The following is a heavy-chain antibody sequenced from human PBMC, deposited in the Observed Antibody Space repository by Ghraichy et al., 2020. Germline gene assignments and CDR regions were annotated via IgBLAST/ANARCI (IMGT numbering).Heavy chain of an antibody. J-gene: IGHJ5*02. CDR3: AGHYYDSSGYSYWFDP. V-gene: IGHV4-59*01. D-gene: IGHD3-22*01. Sequence: SQTLSLTCTVSGGSISSYYWSWIRQPPGKGLEWIGYIYYSGSTNYNPSLKSRVTISVDTSKNQFSLKLSSVTAADTAVYYCAGHYYDSSGYSYWFDPWGQGTLVTVSS. CDR2: IYYSGST. CDR1: GGSISSYY.